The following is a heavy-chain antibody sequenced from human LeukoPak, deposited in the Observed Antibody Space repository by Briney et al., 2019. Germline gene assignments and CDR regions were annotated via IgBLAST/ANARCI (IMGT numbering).Heavy chain of an antibody. J-gene: IGHJ6*02. Sequence: PSETLSLTFAVYGGSFSGYYWSWIRQPPGKGLEWIGEINHSGSTNYNPSLKSRVTISVDTSKNQFSLKLSSVTAADTAVYYCARGSSWPYYYGMDVWGQGTTVTVSS. CDR2: INHSGST. D-gene: IGHD6-13*01. CDR3: ARGSSWPYYYGMDV. CDR1: GGSFSGYY. V-gene: IGHV4-34*01.